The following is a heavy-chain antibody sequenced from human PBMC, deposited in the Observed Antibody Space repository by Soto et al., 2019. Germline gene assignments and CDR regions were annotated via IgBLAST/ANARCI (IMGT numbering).Heavy chain of an antibody. CDR3: ARVAAARVRYKWFEP. CDR2: INPSGGST. D-gene: IGHD6-13*01. J-gene: IGHJ5*02. V-gene: IGHV1-46*01. CDR1: GYTFTSYY. Sequence: ASVKVSCKASGYTFTSYYMHWVRQAPGQGLEWMGIINPSGGSTSYAQKFQGRVTMTRETYTSTVYMELSSLRSEDTAVYYCARVAAARVRYKWFEPWGQGTLVNVPS.